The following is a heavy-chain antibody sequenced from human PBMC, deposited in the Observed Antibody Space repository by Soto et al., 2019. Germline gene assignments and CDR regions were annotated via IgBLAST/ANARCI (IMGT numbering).Heavy chain of an antibody. CDR2: ISAYNGNT. CDR3: ARDMGATVVTGWFDP. Sequence: ASVKVSCKASGYTFTSYGISWVRQAHGQGLEWMGWISAYNGNTNYAQKLQGRVTMTTDTATSTAYMELRSLRSDDTAVYYCARDMGATVVTGWFDPWGQGTLVTV. J-gene: IGHJ5*02. D-gene: IGHD2-15*01. CDR1: GYTFTSYG. V-gene: IGHV1-18*01.